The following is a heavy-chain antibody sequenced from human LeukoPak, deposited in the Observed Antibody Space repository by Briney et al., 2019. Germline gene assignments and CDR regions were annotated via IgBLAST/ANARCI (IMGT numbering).Heavy chain of an antibody. D-gene: IGHD3-10*01. CDR3: AKDTYYYGSGSYSDY. CDR2: ISDRGGST. Sequence: GGSLRLSCAASGFTFSNYAMSWVRQAPGKGLEWVSVISDRGGSTYHADSVKGRVTISRDNSKNTLYLQMNSLRAEDTAVYYCAKDTYYYGSGSYSDYWGQGTLVAVSS. J-gene: IGHJ4*02. V-gene: IGHV3-23*01. CDR1: GFTFSNYA.